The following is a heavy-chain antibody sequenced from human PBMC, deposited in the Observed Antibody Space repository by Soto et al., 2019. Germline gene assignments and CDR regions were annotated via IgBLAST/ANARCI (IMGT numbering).Heavy chain of an antibody. CDR2: IYPGHSDT. CDR1: GYSFTGYW. D-gene: IGHD4-4*01. CDR3: ARLFRPTVTSRSEYYYYMDV. Sequence: PGESLKVSWKDSGYSFTGYWISWVRQMPGKGLDWMGNIYPGHSDTRYSPSFQGQVTISADKSISPAYLEWSSLKASDTAMYYCARLFRPTVTSRSEYYYYMDVWGKGTTVTVSS. J-gene: IGHJ6*03. V-gene: IGHV5-51*01.